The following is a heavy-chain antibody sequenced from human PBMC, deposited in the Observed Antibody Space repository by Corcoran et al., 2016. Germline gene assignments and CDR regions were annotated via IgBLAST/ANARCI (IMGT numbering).Heavy chain of an antibody. CDR1: GGSISSSSYY. CDR3: ARDRVSGSYYDY. Sequence: QLQLQESGPGLVKPSETLSLTCTVSGGSISSSSYYWGWIRQPPGKGLVWIGSIYYSGSTYYKQSLKSRVTISVDTSKNQFSLKLSSVTDSDTAVYYCARDRVSGSYYDYWGQVTLVTVSS. V-gene: IGHV4-39*07. J-gene: IGHJ4*02. D-gene: IGHD1-26*01. CDR2: IYYSGST.